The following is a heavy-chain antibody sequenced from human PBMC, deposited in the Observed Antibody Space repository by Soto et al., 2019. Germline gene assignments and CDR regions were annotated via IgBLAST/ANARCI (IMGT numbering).Heavy chain of an antibody. D-gene: IGHD3-22*01. V-gene: IGHV3-23*01. CDR3: AKELQRLVVIIPYYFDY. Sequence: PGGSLRLSCAASGFTFSSYAMSWVRQAPGKGLEWVSAISGSGGSTYYADSVKGRFTISRDNSKNTLYLQMNSLRAEDTAVYYCAKELQRLVVIIPYYFDYWGQGTLVTVSS. CDR2: ISGSGGST. J-gene: IGHJ4*02. CDR1: GFTFSSYA.